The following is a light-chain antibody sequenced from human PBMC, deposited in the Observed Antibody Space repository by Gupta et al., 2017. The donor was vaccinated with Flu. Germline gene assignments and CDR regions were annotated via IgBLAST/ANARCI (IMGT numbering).Light chain of an antibody. V-gene: IGLV3-21*02. CDR3: QVWQISDDHLRV. CDR2: ADS. Sequence: SYVLTQPPSVSVAPGQTARITCGGDNIGRKSVHWYQQRPGQAPVLVVFADSDRPSGIPDRFSGSNSGNTATLTISKVEAGDEADYYCQVWQISDDHLRVFGGGTKLTVL. CDR1: NIGRKS. J-gene: IGLJ3*02.